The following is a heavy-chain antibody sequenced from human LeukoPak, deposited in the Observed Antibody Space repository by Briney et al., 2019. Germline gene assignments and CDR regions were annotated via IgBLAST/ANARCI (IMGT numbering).Heavy chain of an antibody. CDR1: GFTFSSYE. J-gene: IGHJ4*02. CDR3: AKTYGHFDD. V-gene: IGHV3-21*01. Sequence: GGSLRLSCAASGFTFSSYEMHWVRQAPGKGLEWVSSITSSSSYIYYADSVKGRFTISRDNAKNSLYLQMTSLRVEDTAVYYCAKTYGHFDDWGQGTLVTVSS. CDR2: ITSSSSYI. D-gene: IGHD4-17*01.